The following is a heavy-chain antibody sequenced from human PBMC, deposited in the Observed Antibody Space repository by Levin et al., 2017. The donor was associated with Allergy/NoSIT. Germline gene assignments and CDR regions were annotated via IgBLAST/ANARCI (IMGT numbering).Heavy chain of an antibody. CDR1: GFTFSSYN. CDR2: ISSTTSTI. J-gene: IGHJ4*02. Sequence: PGESLKISCAASGFTFSSYNMNWVRQAPGKGLEWVSYISSTTSTIYYADSVKGRFTISRDNAENSLYLQMNSLGAEDTAVYYCARALGGYSYGYVDYWGQGTLVTVSS. CDR3: ARALGGYSYGYVDY. D-gene: IGHD5-18*01. V-gene: IGHV3-48*01.